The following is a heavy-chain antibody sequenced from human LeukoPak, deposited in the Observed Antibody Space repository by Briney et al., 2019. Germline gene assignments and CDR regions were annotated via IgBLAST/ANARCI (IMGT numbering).Heavy chain of an antibody. V-gene: IGHV1-2*02. D-gene: IGHD3-3*01. CDR3: ARGLTGYDFWKLGWFDP. J-gene: IGHJ5*02. CDR1: GYTFTGYY. Sequence: ASVKVSCKASGYTFTGYYMHWVRQAPGQGLEWMGWINPNSGGTNYAQKFQGRVTMTRDTSISTAYRELSRLRSDDTAVYYCARGLTGYDFWKLGWFDPWGQGTLVTVSS. CDR2: INPNSGGT.